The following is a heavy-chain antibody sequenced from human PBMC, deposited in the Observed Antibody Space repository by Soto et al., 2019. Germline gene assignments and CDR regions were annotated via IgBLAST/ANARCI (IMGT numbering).Heavy chain of an antibody. Sequence: PSETLSLTCAVYGGSFSGYYWSWIRQPPGKGLEWIGEVNHSGSTNYNPSLKSRVTISVDTSKNQFSLKLSSVTAADTAVYYCARPGGWAGTYYYYYYGMDVWGQGTTVTVSS. CDR3: ARPGGWAGTYYYYYYGMDV. CDR2: VNHSGST. CDR1: GGSFSGYY. D-gene: IGHD6-19*01. V-gene: IGHV4-34*01. J-gene: IGHJ6*02.